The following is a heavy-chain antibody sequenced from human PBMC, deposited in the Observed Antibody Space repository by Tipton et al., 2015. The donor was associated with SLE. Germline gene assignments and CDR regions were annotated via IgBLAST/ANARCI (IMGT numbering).Heavy chain of an antibody. D-gene: IGHD3-16*01. J-gene: IGHJ5*02. Sequence: GSLRLSCAASGFTFSAYAMSWVRQAPGKGLEWVSGISGSGDTTYHADSVKGRFTISRDNSKNTLYLQMNSLRVEDTAVYYCAKGRTWVVPWGQGTLVTVSS. CDR3: AKGRTWVVP. CDR1: GFTFSAYA. V-gene: IGHV3-23*01. CDR2: ISGSGDTT.